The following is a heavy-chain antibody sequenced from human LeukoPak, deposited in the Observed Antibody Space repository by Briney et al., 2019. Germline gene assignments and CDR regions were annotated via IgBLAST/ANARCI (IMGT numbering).Heavy chain of an antibody. Sequence: GSXRLXWAASGFTFSSYAXRWVRQAPGKGLEWVSAISGSGGSTYYADSVKGRFTISRDNSKNTLYLQMNSLRAEDTAVYYCAKEYGSGSYSDFDYWGQGTLVTVSS. CDR1: GFTFSSYA. CDR3: AKEYGSGSYSDFDY. V-gene: IGHV3-23*01. J-gene: IGHJ4*02. D-gene: IGHD3-10*01. CDR2: ISGSGGST.